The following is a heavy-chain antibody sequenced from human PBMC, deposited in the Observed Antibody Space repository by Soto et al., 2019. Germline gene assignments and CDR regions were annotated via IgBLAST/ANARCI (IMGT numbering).Heavy chain of an antibody. D-gene: IGHD1-26*01. CDR1: GRTFNINADF. CDR3: VKRYLLMAPT. Sequence: SETLSVTCTVAGRTFNINADFWFLAWIRQPKGKGLEWIGSIDNGGNTHYNAPLKSRVIISADTSKNQFSLSLNSVTAAHTAVYYCVKRYLLMAPTWGQGIQVTVS. CDR2: IDNGGNT. J-gene: IGHJ4*02. V-gene: IGHV4-39*01.